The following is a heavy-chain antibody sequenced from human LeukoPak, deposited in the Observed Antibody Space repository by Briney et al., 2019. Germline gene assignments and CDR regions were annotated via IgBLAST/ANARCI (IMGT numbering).Heavy chain of an antibody. CDR3: ATLNYFDSSGDY. V-gene: IGHV4-59*01. CDR2: IYYSGST. Sequence: PSETLSLTCTVPGGSITSYYWGWIRQPPGKGLEWIGYIYYSGSTNYNPSLQSRVTMSVDTSKNQFSLKLSSVTAADTAVYYCATLNYFDSSGDYWGQGTLVTVSS. J-gene: IGHJ4*02. CDR1: GGSITSYY. D-gene: IGHD3-22*01.